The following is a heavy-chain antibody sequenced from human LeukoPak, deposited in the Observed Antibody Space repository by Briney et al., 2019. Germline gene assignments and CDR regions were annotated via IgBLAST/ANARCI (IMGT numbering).Heavy chain of an antibody. CDR2: IIPIFGTA. D-gene: IGHD2-2*02. V-gene: IGHV1-69*13. J-gene: IGHJ4*02. CDR3: ARSIGYCSSTSCYTLDY. CDR1: GGTFSSYA. Sequence: SVKVSCKASGGTFSSYAISWVRQAPGQGLEWMGGIIPIFGTANYAQKLQGRVTITADESTSTAYMELSSLRSEDTAVYYCARSIGYCSSTSCYTLDYWGQGTLVTVSS.